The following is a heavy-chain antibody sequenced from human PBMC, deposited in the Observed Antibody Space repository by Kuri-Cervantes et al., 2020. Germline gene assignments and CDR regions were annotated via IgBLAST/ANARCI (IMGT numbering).Heavy chain of an antibody. J-gene: IGHJ4*02. V-gene: IGHV3-73*01. CDR3: TRPQPPDY. CDR1: GFTFSGSA. CDR2: IRSKANSYAT. Sequence: GESLKISCAASGFTFSGSAMHWVRQASGKGLEWVGRIRSKANSYATAYAASVKGRFTISRDDLKNTAYLQMNSLKTEDTAVYYCTRPQPPDYWGQGTLVTVSS.